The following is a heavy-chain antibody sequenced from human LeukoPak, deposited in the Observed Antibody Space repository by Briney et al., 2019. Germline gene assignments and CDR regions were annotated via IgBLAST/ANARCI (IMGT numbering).Heavy chain of an antibody. CDR3: ARGLRIGYCSGGSCSLGY. V-gene: IGHV1-46*01. Sequence: AVTVPCKASGYTVTSYDMQWVRHARGQGLEWMGIINPSGGSTSYAQKFQGRVTMTRDTSTSTVYMELSSLRSEDTAVYYCARGLRIGYCSGGSCSLGYWGQGTLVTVSS. J-gene: IGHJ4*02. CDR2: INPSGGST. CDR1: GYTVTSYD. D-gene: IGHD2-15*01.